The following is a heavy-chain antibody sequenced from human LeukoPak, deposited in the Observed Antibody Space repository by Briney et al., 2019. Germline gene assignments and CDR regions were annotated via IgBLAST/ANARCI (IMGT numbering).Heavy chain of an antibody. J-gene: IGHJ4*02. Sequence: PGGSLRLSCAASGFTFSSYGIHWVRQAPGKGLEWVAVIWYDGSNKYYADSVKGRFTISRDNSKNTLYLQMNSLRAEDTAVYYCARVGGDSSSWYRLVPIDYWGQGTLVTVSS. CDR2: IWYDGSNK. D-gene: IGHD6-13*01. V-gene: IGHV3-33*01. CDR1: GFTFSSYG. CDR3: ARVGGDSSSWYRLVPIDY.